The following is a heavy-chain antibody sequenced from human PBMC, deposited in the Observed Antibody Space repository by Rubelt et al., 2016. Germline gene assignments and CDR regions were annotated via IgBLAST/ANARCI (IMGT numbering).Heavy chain of an antibody. Sequence: QVQLQQWGAGLLKPSETLSLTCAVYGGSFSGYYWSWIRQPPGKGLEWIGEINHSGSTNYNPSLKSRVTISVDTSKNQFSLKLSSVTAADTAVYYCARAISVITKFDYWGQGTLVTVSS. CDR1: GGSFSGYY. J-gene: IGHJ4*02. CDR2: INHSGST. CDR3: ARAISVITKFDY. D-gene: IGHD3-22*01. V-gene: IGHV4-34*01.